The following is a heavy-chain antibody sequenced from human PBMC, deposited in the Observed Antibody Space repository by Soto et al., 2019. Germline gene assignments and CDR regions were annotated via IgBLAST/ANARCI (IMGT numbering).Heavy chain of an antibody. J-gene: IGHJ6*02. Sequence: GGSLRLSCAASGFTFSSYAMHWVRQAPGKGLEWVAVISYDGSNKYYADSVKGRFTISRDNSKNTLYLQMNSLRAEDTAVYYCARDVRHYYDSSGCYPIPGGYGMDVWGQGTTVTVSS. CDR3: ARDVRHYYDSSGCYPIPGGYGMDV. V-gene: IGHV3-30-3*01. D-gene: IGHD3-22*01. CDR1: GFTFSSYA. CDR2: ISYDGSNK.